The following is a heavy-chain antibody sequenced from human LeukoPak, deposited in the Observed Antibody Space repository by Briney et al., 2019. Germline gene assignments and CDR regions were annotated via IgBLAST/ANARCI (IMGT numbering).Heavy chain of an antibody. J-gene: IGHJ4*02. CDR2: INPNSGGT. Sequence: ASVKVSCKASGYTFTGYYMHWVRQAPGQGLEWMGWINPNSGGTNYAQKFQGRVTMTRDTSISTAYMELSRLRSDDTAVYYCSAIEMATITDDYWGQGTLVTVSP. CDR1: GYTFTGYY. D-gene: IGHD5-24*01. V-gene: IGHV1-2*02. CDR3: SAIEMATITDDY.